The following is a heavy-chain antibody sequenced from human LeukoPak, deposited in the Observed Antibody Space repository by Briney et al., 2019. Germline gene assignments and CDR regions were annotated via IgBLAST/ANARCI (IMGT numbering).Heavy chain of an antibody. Sequence: ASVKVSCKASGYTFTSYYMHWVRQAPGQGLEWMGWINPNSGGTNYAQKFQGRVTMTRDTSISTAYMELSRLRSDDTAVYYCARYCGGDCYSRGFDYWGQGTLVTVSS. CDR1: GYTFTSYY. J-gene: IGHJ4*02. CDR3: ARYCGGDCYSRGFDY. CDR2: INPNSGGT. V-gene: IGHV1-2*02. D-gene: IGHD2-21*02.